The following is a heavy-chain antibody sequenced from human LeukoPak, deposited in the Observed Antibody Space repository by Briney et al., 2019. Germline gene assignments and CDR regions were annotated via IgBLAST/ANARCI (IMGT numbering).Heavy chain of an antibody. CDR1: GYSFTSYW. Sequence: GESLKFSCKGSGYSFTSYWIGWVPQMPGKGPEWMAIIFPADSDARYSPSFQGQVTISTDTSINTVYLQWGSLKASDAAMYYCARQRDDVAGAYWGQGTLVTVSS. D-gene: IGHD1-1*01. V-gene: IGHV5-51*01. CDR2: IFPADSDA. CDR3: ARQRDDVAGAY. J-gene: IGHJ4*02.